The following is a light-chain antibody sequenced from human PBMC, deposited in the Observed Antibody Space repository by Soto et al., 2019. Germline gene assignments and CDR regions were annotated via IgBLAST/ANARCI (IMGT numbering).Light chain of an antibody. V-gene: IGLV2-14*01. CDR1: SSDVGGYNY. CDR3: SSYTSSRTYV. CDR2: EVS. J-gene: IGLJ1*01. Sequence: QSVLTQPASVSGSPGQSITISCTGTSSDVGGYNYVSWYQQHPGKAPKLMIYEVSNRPSGVSNRFSGSKSGNTASLTISGLQAEDEDDYYCSSYTSSRTYVFGTGTKVTVL.